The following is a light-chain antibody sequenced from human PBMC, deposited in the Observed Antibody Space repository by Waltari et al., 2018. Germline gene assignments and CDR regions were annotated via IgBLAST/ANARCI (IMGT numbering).Light chain of an antibody. CDR2: RVF. V-gene: IGKV2-30*02. CDR1: QSLVHSEGNTH. Sequence: DVVMTQSPLSLPVTLGQAASISCKSSQSLVHSEGNTHLTWFQQRPGQSPRRLIYRVFNRDSGVPDRFSGSGSGTDFTLKISRVEAEDVGVYYCMQGTHWPYTFGQGTKLDIK. CDR3: MQGTHWPYT. J-gene: IGKJ2*01.